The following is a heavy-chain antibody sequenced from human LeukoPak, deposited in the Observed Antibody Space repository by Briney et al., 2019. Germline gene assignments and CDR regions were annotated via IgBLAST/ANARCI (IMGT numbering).Heavy chain of an antibody. CDR2: INPNSGGT. J-gene: IGHJ6*03. D-gene: IGHD3-9*01. CDR3: ARGTSLSNYDILTGYYIFYYYYYMDV. V-gene: IGHV1-2*02. CDR1: GYTFTGYY. Sequence: GASVRVSCKASGYTFTGYYMHWVRQAPGQGLEWMGWINPNSGGTNYAQKFQGRVTMTRDTSINTAYMELSSLRSEDTAVYYCARGTSLSNYDILTGYYIFYYYYYMDVWGKGTTVTVSS.